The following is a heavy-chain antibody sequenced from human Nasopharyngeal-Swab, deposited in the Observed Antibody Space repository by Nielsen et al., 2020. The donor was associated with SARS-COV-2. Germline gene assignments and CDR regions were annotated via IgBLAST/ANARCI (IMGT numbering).Heavy chain of an antibody. Sequence: VRQMPGKGLEWMGIIYPGDSDTRYSPSFQGQVTISADKSISTAYLQWSSLKASDTAMYYCARAFWSGYYMSYNWFDPWGQGTLVTVS. CDR2: IYPGDSDT. J-gene: IGHJ5*02. D-gene: IGHD3-3*01. CDR3: ARAFWSGYYMSYNWFDP. V-gene: IGHV5-51*01.